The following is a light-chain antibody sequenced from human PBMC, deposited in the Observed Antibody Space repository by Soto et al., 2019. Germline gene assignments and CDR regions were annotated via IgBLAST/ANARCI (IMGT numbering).Light chain of an antibody. V-gene: IGLV2-23*02. Sequence: QSVLTQPASVSGSPGQSITISCTGTSSDVGSNNLVSWYQQHPGKAPKLMIYDVTKRPSGISNRFAGSKSDNTASLTISGLQAEDEADYYCCSYAATNTLVFGAGTK. CDR2: DVT. CDR3: CSYAATNTLV. CDR1: SSDVGSNNL. J-gene: IGLJ3*02.